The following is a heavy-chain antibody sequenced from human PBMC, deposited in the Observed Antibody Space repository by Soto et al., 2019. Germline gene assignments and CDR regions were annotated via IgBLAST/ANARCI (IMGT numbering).Heavy chain of an antibody. Sequence: PGESLKISCKGSGYSFTSYWIGWVRQMPGKGLEWMGIIYPGDSDTRYSPSFQGQVTISADKSISTAYLQWSSLKASDTAMYYCARSSGGAMFRLGYYIDYWGQGTLVTVAS. D-gene: IGHD3-16*01. J-gene: IGHJ4*02. CDR1: GYSFTSYW. CDR2: IYPGDSDT. V-gene: IGHV5-51*01. CDR3: ARSSGGAMFRLGYYIDY.